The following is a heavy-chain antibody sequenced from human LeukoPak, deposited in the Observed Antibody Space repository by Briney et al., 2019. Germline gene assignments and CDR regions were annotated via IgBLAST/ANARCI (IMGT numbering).Heavy chain of an antibody. CDR2: IRSKTDGGTT. V-gene: IGHV3-15*01. Sequence: GGSLRLSCSASGFIFSNYWMSWVRQAPGKGLEWVGRIRSKTDGGTTDYAAPVKGRFTISRDDSKNTLYLQMNSLKTEDTAVYFCATGTEQQWLSLDYWGQGTLVTVSS. CDR3: ATGTEQQWLSLDY. D-gene: IGHD6-19*01. J-gene: IGHJ4*02. CDR1: GFIFSNYW.